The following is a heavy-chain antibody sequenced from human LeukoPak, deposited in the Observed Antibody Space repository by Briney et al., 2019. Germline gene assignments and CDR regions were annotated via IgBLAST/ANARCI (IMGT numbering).Heavy chain of an antibody. CDR2: IYDSGST. V-gene: IGHV4-59*01. CDR1: GGSFRNYY. CDR3: ATTADYGDYLALDY. J-gene: IGHJ4*02. Sequence: SETLSLTCTVSGGSFRNYYWSWIRQPPGKGLEWIGYIYDSGSTNYNPSLKSRYKPSLKSRVTISVDMSKNQFSLKLTTATAADTAVYYCATTADYGDYLALDYWGQGTLLTVSS. D-gene: IGHD4-17*01.